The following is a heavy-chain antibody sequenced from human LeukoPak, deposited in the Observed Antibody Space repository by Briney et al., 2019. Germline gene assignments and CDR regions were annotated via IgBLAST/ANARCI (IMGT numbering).Heavy chain of an antibody. CDR1: GGSISSYY. V-gene: IGHV4-4*07. Sequence: SETLSLTCTVSGGSISSYYWSWIRQPAGKGLEWIGRIYTSGSTYYNPSLKSRVTISVDTSKNQFSLKLNSVTAADTALYYCARRHSSSWTYFDYWGQGTLVTVSS. CDR2: IYTSGST. CDR3: ARRHSSSWTYFDY. J-gene: IGHJ4*02. D-gene: IGHD6-13*01.